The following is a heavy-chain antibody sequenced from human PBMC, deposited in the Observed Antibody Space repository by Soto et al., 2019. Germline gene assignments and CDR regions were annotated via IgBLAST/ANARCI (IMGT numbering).Heavy chain of an antibody. D-gene: IGHD1-1*01. J-gene: IGHJ4*02. V-gene: IGHV4-59*01. Sequence: SETLSLTCTVSGGPISSYYWSWIRQPPGKGLEWIGYIYYSGSTNYNPSLKSRVTISVDTSKNQFSLKLSSVTAADTAVYYCARDRTDFDYWGQGTLVTVSS. CDR3: ARDRTDFDY. CDR1: GGPISSYY. CDR2: IYYSGST.